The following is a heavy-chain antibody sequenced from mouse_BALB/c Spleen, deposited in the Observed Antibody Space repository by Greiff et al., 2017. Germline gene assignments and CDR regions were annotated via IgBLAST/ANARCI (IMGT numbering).Heavy chain of an antibody. CDR1: GYTFTSYW. CDR2: INPSTGYT. J-gene: IGHJ3*01. Sequence: VQLQQSGAELAKPGASVKMSCKASGYTFTSYWMHWVKQRPGQGLEWIGYINPSTGYTEYNQKFKDKATLTADKSSSTAYMQLSSLTSEDSAVYYCARSIDGSVFAYWGQGTLVTVSA. CDR3: ARSIDGSVFAY. V-gene: IGHV1-7*01. D-gene: IGHD2-3*01.